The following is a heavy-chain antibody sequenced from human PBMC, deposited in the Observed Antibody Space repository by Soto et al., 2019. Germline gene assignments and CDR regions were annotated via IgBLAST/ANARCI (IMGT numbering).Heavy chain of an antibody. CDR3: ASHVMVYAIPSYGMDV. Sequence: KVSCKASGGTFSSYAISWVRQAPGQGLEWMGGIIPIFGTANYAQKFQGRVTITADESTSTAYMELSSLRSEDTAVYYCASHVMVYAIPSYGMDVWGQVPTVPVSS. CDR2: IIPIFGTA. D-gene: IGHD2-8*01. J-gene: IGHJ6*02. V-gene: IGHV1-69*01. CDR1: GGTFSSYA.